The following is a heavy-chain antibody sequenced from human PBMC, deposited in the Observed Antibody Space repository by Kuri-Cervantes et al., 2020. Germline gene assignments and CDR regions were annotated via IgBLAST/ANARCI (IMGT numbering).Heavy chain of an antibody. CDR3: AKDIADGSAPEANAFDI. Sequence: ASVKVSCKASGYTFTSYDINWVRQATGQGLEWMGWMNPNSGNTGYAQKFQGRVTMTMNTSISTAYMELSSLRAEYTALYYCAKDIADGSAPEANAFDIWGQGTMVTVSS. J-gene: IGHJ3*02. CDR1: GYTFTSYD. V-gene: IGHV1-8*01. CDR2: MNPNSGNT. D-gene: IGHD3-10*01.